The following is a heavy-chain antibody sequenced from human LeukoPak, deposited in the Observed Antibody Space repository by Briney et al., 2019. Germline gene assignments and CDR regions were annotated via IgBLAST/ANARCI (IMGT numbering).Heavy chain of an antibody. CDR3: ARGGESAFYYGKDA. J-gene: IGHJ6*02. CDR1: GFTFSSYG. D-gene: IGHD5-12*01. CDR2: TWSDGSNK. V-gene: IGHV3-33*01. Sequence: GRSLRLSCAASGFTFSSYGMHWVRQAPGKGLEWVASTWSDGSNKYYADSVKGRFTISRDNSKNTLYLQMNSLRAEDTAAYYCARGGESAFYYGKDAWGQGTTVTVSS.